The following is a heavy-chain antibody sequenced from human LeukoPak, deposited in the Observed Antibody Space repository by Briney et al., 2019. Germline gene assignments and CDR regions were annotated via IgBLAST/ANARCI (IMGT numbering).Heavy chain of an antibody. CDR3: ARDHYYDSTGGGNWFDP. CDR2: IYYGGST. D-gene: IGHD3-22*01. Sequence: PSETLSLTCTVSGGSISSYYWSWNRQPPGKGLEWIGYIYYGGSTNYNPSLKSRVTISVDTSKNQFSLKLSSVTAADTAVYYCARDHYYDSTGGGNWFDPWGQGTLVTVSS. CDR1: GGSISSYY. V-gene: IGHV4-59*01. J-gene: IGHJ5*02.